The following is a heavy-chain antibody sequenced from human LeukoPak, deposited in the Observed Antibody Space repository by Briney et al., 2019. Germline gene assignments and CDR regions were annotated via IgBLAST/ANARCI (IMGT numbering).Heavy chain of an antibody. CDR3: ARSGYHDSSGYSDEYFQH. CDR2: IIPIFGTA. Sequence: ASVKVSCKASGGTFSSYAISWVRQAPGQGLEWMGGIIPIFGTANYAQKFQGRVTITADKSTSTAYMELSSLRSEDTAVYYCARSGYHDSSGYSDEYFQHWGQGTLVTVSS. D-gene: IGHD3-22*01. CDR1: GGTFSSYA. V-gene: IGHV1-69*06. J-gene: IGHJ1*01.